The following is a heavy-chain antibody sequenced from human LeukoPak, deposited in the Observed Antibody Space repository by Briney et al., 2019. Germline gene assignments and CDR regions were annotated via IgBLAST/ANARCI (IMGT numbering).Heavy chain of an antibody. CDR1: GGFITNYY. CDR3: ARWGWYRSSSSYYYYAMDV. J-gene: IGHJ6*02. D-gene: IGHD6-6*01. Sequence: SETLSLTCTVSGGFITNYYWSWIRQPPGKGLEWIGYIFYIGSTNYNPSLKSRVTISLDTSNNQFSLKLTSVTAADTAVYYCARWGWYRSSSSYYYYAMDVWGQGTTVTVSS. CDR2: IFYIGST. V-gene: IGHV4-59*01.